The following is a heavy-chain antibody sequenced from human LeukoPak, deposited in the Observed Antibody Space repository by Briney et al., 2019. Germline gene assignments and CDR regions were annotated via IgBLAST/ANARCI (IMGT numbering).Heavy chain of an antibody. CDR2: TYYRSKRYN. D-gene: IGHD3-10*01. Sequence: SQTLSLTCAISGDSVSRNSDAWHWIRQSPSRGLEWLGRTYYRSKRYNDYAVSVKSRITINPHTSQTQFSLQLNYGTAEARVVYYGAEQDVSGSFDYSGQGSLVSVSS. V-gene: IGHV6-1*01. CDR1: GDSVSRNSDA. CDR3: AEQDVSGSFDY. J-gene: IGHJ4*02.